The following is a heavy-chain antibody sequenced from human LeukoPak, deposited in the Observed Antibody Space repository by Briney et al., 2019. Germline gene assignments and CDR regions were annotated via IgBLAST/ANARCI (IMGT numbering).Heavy chain of an antibody. CDR1: GGSINNNIHY. Sequence: SETLSLTCTVSGGSINNNIHYWGWIRQPPGKGLEWIGTIFSGQTYYNPSLKSRVTISVDTSKNQFSLKLRSVTAADTAVYYCARDREQQLVRFYNAFDMWGQGTMVTVSS. V-gene: IGHV4-39*07. CDR2: IFSGQT. D-gene: IGHD6-13*01. J-gene: IGHJ3*02. CDR3: ARDREQQLVRFYNAFDM.